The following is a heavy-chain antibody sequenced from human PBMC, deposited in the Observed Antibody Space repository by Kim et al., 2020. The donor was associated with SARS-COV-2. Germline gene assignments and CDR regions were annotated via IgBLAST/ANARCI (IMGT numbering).Heavy chain of an antibody. CDR3: ARGVDRDGYNYSDY. J-gene: IGHJ4*02. CDR2: INHSGST. CDR1: GGSFSGYY. V-gene: IGHV4-34*01. D-gene: IGHD5-12*01. Sequence: SETLSLTCAVYGGSFSGYYWSWIRQPPGKGLEWIGEINHSGSTNYNPSLKSRVTISVDTSKNQFSLKLSSVTAADTAVYYCARGVDRDGYNYSDYWGQGTLVTVSS.